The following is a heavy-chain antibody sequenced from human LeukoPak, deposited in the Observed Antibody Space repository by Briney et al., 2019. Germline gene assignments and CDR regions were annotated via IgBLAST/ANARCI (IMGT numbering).Heavy chain of an antibody. V-gene: IGHV3-21*01. Sequence: GGSLRLSCAASGFTFSSYSMNWVRQAPGKGLEWVSSISSSSSYIYYADSVKGRFTISRDNAKNSLYLQMNSLRAEDTAVYYCARAITIFGVATGCWGQGTLVTVSS. D-gene: IGHD3-3*01. CDR3: ARAITIFGVATGC. CDR2: ISSSSSYI. J-gene: IGHJ4*02. CDR1: GFTFSSYS.